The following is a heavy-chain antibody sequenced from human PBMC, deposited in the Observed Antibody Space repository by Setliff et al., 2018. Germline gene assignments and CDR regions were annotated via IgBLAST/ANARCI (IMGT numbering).Heavy chain of an antibody. V-gene: IGHV4-61*10. J-gene: IGHJ5*02. CDR3: ARAAKYDSSSYYGLWLDP. CDR1: GGSISSGSHY. D-gene: IGHD3-22*01. CDR2: IDPSGDT. Sequence: SETLSLTCTVSGGSISSGSHYWTWIRQPTGKRLEWIGHIDPSGDTNYSPSLKSRVTISVDTSKNQFSLKLSSVTAADTAVYYCARAAKYDSSSYYGLWLDPWGQGTLVTVS.